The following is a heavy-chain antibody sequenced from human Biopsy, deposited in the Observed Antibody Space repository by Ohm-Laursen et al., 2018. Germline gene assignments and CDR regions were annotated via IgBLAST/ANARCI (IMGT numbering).Heavy chain of an antibody. CDR3: ARATNSTGWPYYYFYGMDV. Sequence: GILSLTCSVSGGSISSSYWSWIRQPPGKGLEWIGGIYYSGSTNYNPSLKSRVTISVDTSKNQFSMKLNSVTAADTAVYYCARATNSTGWPYYYFYGMDVWGQGTTVTVSS. D-gene: IGHD2/OR15-2a*01. CDR1: GGSISSSY. CDR2: IYYSGST. V-gene: IGHV4-59*01. J-gene: IGHJ6*02.